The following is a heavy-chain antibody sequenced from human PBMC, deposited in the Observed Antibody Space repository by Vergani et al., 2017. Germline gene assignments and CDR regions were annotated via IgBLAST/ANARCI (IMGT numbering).Heavy chain of an antibody. CDR1: GFTFSSYS. J-gene: IGHJ4*02. Sequence: EVQLLESGGGLGQPGGSLRLSCAASGFTFSSYSMNWVRQAPGKGLEWVSSISSSSSYIYYADSVKGRFTISRDNAKNSLYLQMNSLRAEDTAVYYCARVYYDSSGYYYGELFDYWGQGTLVTVSS. D-gene: IGHD3-22*01. V-gene: IGHV3-21*01. CDR3: ARVYYDSSGYYYGELFDY. CDR2: ISSSSSYI.